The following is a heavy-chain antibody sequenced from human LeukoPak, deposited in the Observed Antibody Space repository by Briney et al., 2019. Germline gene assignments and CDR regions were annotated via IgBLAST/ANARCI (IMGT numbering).Heavy chain of an antibody. CDR2: IYYSGST. D-gene: IGHD4-17*01. V-gene: IGHV4-59*01. Sequence: SETLSLTCTVSGGSISSYYWSWIRQPPGKGLEWVGYIYYSGSTNYNPSLKSRVTISVDTSKNQFSLKLCSVTAADTAVYYCARGYSGYGDYVDYWGQGTLVTVSS. CDR1: GGSISSYY. CDR3: ARGYSGYGDYVDY. J-gene: IGHJ4*02.